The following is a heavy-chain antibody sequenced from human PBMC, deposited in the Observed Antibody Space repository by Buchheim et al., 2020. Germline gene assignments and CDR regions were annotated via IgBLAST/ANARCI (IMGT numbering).Heavy chain of an antibody. V-gene: IGHV3-7*03. CDR1: GFTFSSYW. D-gene: IGHD5-18*01. J-gene: IGHJ6*02. CDR3: ARAGGCSYGLVYYYYGMDV. Sequence: EVQLVESGGGLVQPGGSLRLSCAASGFTFSSYWMSWVRQAPGKGLEWVANIKQDGSEKYYVDSVKGRFTISRDNAKNSLYLQMNSLRAEDTAVYYCARAGGCSYGLVYYYYGMDVWGQGTT. CDR2: IKQDGSEK.